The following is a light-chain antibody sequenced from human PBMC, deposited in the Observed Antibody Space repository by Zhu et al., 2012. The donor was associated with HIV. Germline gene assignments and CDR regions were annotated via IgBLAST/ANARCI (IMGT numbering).Light chain of an antibody. J-gene: IGKJ2*01. CDR1: QTVSRNY. Sequence: EIVLTQSPGTLSLSPGERATLSCRASQTVSRNYLAWYQQKPGQPPRLFIYSASRRVTGIPDRFSGSGSGTDFTLTISRLEPEDFAVYYCQHYVPSPMYTFGQGTKLEIK. CDR3: QHYVPSPMYT. V-gene: IGKV3-20*01. CDR2: SAS.